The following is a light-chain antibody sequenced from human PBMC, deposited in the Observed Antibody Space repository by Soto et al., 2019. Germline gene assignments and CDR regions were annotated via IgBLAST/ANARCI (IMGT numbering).Light chain of an antibody. CDR1: QSVTNRY. CDR2: GIS. J-gene: IGKJ2*01. Sequence: ESVLTQSPGTLSLPPGERATLSCRASQSVTNRYFAWYQQRPGQAPRLLIYGISNRATGIPDRFSGSGSGTDFTLTISRLEPEDFVVYYCQQYSSLPHTFGQGTKLEVK. CDR3: QQYSSLPHT. V-gene: IGKV3-20*01.